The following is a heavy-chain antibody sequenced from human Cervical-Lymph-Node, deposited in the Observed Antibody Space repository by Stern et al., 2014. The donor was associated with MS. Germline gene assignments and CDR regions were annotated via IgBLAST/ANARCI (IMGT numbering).Heavy chain of an antibody. V-gene: IGHV4-31*03. D-gene: IGHD3-3*01. CDR1: GGAVSSGDRY. CDR3: ARVTEFLRFFYPDY. J-gene: IGHJ4*02. Sequence: QDQLVQSGPGLVKPSQTLSLTCTVSGGAVSSGDRYWSWIRQHPGKGLEWIGYISYSGNTYYNPSLESRVTISMDRSKNQFSLKLRSVTAADTAVYYCARVTEFLRFFYPDYWGQGTRVTVSS. CDR2: ISYSGNT.